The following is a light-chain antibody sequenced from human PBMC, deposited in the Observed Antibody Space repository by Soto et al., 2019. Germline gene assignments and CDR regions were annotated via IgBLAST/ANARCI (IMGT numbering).Light chain of an antibody. V-gene: IGKV1-5*01. J-gene: IGKJ1*01. CDR3: QQYNSYSQAWT. Sequence: DIQMTQSPSTLSASVGDRVTITCRASQSISSWLAWYQQKPGKAPKLLIYDASSLESGVPSRFSGSGSGTEFTLTIISLQPDDFATYYCQQYNSYSQAWTFGQGTKVDIK. CDR1: QSISSW. CDR2: DAS.